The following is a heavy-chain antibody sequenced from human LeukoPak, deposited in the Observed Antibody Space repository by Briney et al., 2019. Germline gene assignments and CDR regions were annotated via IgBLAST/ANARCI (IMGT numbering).Heavy chain of an antibody. CDR2: ISYDGSNK. CDR1: GFTFSSYA. Sequence: GGSLGLSCAASGFTFSSYAMHWVRQAPGKGLEWVAVISYDGSNKYYADSVKGRFTISRDNAKNSLYLQMNSLRAEDTAVYYCARGSTVTNFDYWGQGTLVTVSS. D-gene: IGHD4-17*01. V-gene: IGHV3-30-3*01. CDR3: ARGSTVTNFDY. J-gene: IGHJ4*02.